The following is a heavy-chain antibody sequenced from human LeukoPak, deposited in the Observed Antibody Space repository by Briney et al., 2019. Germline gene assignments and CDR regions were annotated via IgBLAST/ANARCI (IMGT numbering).Heavy chain of an antibody. CDR3: AKDFNNILTGYWNILWYFDL. V-gene: IGHV3-23*01. D-gene: IGHD3-9*01. Sequence: AGGSLRLSCAASGFTFSRYAMTWVRQAPGKGLEWVSGISGSDSSTYYADSVKGRFTISRDNSKNTLYLQMNSLRAEDTAIYFCAKDFNNILTGYWNILWYFDLWGRGSLVTVSS. CDR2: ISGSDSST. CDR1: GFTFSRYA. J-gene: IGHJ2*01.